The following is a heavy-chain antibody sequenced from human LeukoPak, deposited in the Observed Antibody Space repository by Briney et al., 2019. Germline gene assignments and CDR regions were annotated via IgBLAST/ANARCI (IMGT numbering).Heavy chain of an antibody. J-gene: IGHJ6*02. Sequence: ASVKVSCKASGYTFTSYDTNWVRQATGQGLEWMGWMNPNSGNTGYAQKFQGRVTMTRNTSISTAYMELSSLRSEDTAVYYCARGPGDYDFWSGYPHYYYYYGMDVWGQGATVTVSS. CDR2: MNPNSGNT. CDR1: GYTFTSYD. CDR3: ARGPGDYDFWSGYPHYYYYYGMDV. V-gene: IGHV1-8*01. D-gene: IGHD3-3*01.